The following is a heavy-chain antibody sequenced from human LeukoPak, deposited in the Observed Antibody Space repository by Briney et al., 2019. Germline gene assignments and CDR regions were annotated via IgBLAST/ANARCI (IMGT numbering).Heavy chain of an antibody. Sequence: GGSLRLSCAASGFTFSSYRMSWVRQAPGKGLEWVANIKHDGSEKYYVDSVKGRFTISRDNAKNSLYLQMNSLRAEDTAVYYCAREDGIRYDYVWGSYFDYWGQGTLVTVSS. CDR3: AREDGIRYDYVWGSYFDY. CDR2: IKHDGSEK. CDR1: GFTFSSYR. J-gene: IGHJ4*02. D-gene: IGHD3-16*01. V-gene: IGHV3-7*01.